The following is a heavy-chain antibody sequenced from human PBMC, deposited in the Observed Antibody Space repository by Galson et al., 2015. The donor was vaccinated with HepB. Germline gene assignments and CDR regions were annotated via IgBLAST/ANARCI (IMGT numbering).Heavy chain of an antibody. CDR2: VSSSGNT. CDR3: AKGSF. Sequence: SLRLSCAASGFTLSNYAMSWVRQAPGKGLEWVSGVSSSGNTKYADSVKGRFTISWDSLKNTLYLQMNSLTAEDTAVYYCAKGSFWGQGILVTVSS. V-gene: IGHV3-23*01. J-gene: IGHJ4*02. CDR1: GFTLSNYA. D-gene: IGHD6-6*01.